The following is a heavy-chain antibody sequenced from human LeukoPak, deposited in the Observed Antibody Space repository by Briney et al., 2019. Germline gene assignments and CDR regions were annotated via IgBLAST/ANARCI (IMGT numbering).Heavy chain of an antibody. CDR1: GGSISSYY. CDR2: IYTSGST. CDR3: ARGLLERLPTLGY. V-gene: IGHV4-4*09. D-gene: IGHD3-3*01. J-gene: IGHJ4*02. Sequence: SETLSLTCTVSGGSISSYYWSWIRRPPGKGLEWIGYIYTSGSTNYNPSLKSRVTISVDTSKNQFSLKLSSVTAADTAVYYCARGLLERLPTLGYWGQGTLVTVSS.